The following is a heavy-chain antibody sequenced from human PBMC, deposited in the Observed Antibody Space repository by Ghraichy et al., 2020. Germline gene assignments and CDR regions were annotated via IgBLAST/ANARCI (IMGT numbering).Heavy chain of an antibody. D-gene: IGHD2-21*02. CDR2: IYYSGST. CDR1: GGSISSSNYY. CDR3: ARPGPTYCGGDCPYYYYGMDV. J-gene: IGHJ6*02. Sequence: SETLSLTCTVSGGSISSSNYYWGWIRQPPGKGLEWIGSIYYSGSTYYNPSLKSRVTISVDTSKNQFSLKLSSVTAADTAVYYCARPGPTYCGGDCPYYYYGMDVWGQGTTVTVSS. V-gene: IGHV4-39*01.